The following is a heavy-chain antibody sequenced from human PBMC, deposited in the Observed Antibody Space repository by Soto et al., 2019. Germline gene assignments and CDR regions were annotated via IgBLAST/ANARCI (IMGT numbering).Heavy chain of an antibody. CDR3: ARGKGMEENYYYYGLDI. V-gene: IGHV1-3*01. CDR1: GYTFTTHA. Sequence: ASVKVSCKASGYTFTTHAMHWVRQAPGQGLEWMGWINGGTGRTKHSQRFQGRVNITRDTSASTAYMELSSLRSEDTAVYYCARGKGMEENYYYYGLDIWGQGTTVTVSS. J-gene: IGHJ6*02. CDR2: INGGTGRT. D-gene: IGHD1-1*01.